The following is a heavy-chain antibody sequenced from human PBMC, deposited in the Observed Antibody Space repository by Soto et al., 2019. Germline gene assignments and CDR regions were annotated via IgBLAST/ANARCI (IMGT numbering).Heavy chain of an antibody. V-gene: IGHV3-23*01. D-gene: IGHD3-3*02. CDR3: ASNQLRPGMSYSLGFLLPECGL. J-gene: IGHJ2*01. CDR1: GFAFSTFA. Sequence: PEGTLRLSCAASGFAFSTFAMTWVRQAPGKGLEWVAAISVSGNTAYYADSVKGRFTISRDNSQNSVYFQMSSLRADDTAVYYCASNQLRPGMSYSLGFLLPECGLCRRGALV. CDR2: ISVSGNTA.